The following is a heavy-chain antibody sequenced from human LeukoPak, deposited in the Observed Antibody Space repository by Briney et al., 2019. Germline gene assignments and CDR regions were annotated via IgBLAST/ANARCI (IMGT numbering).Heavy chain of an antibody. D-gene: IGHD3-22*01. J-gene: IGHJ4*02. CDR1: GFTFSSYS. Sequence: RGSLRLSCAASGFTFSSYSMNWVRQAPGKGLEWVSSISSSSSYIYYADSVKGRFTISRDNAKNSLYLQMNSLRAEDTAVYYCARDIGYYDSSGYSLGFDYWGQGTLVTVSS. CDR2: ISSSSSYI. V-gene: IGHV3-21*01. CDR3: ARDIGYYDSSGYSLGFDY.